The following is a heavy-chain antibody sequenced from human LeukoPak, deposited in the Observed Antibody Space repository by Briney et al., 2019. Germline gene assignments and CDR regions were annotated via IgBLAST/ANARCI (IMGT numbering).Heavy chain of an antibody. Sequence: SQTLSLTCTVSGGSISSGSYHWSWIRQPAGKGLEWIGRIYTSGSTNYNPSLKSRVTISVDTSKNQFSLKLSSVTAADTAVYYCARDVGTLDTAMVSFEYWGQGTLVTVSS. CDR2: IYTSGST. D-gene: IGHD5-18*01. V-gene: IGHV4-61*02. CDR1: GGSISSGSYH. CDR3: ARDVGTLDTAMVSFEY. J-gene: IGHJ4*02.